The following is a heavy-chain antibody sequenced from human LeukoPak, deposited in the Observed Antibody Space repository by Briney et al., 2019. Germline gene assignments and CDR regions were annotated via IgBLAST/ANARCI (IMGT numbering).Heavy chain of an antibody. CDR3: ARVYKAVAGDYYGMDV. Sequence: GGSLRLSCTASGFTFSNYWMSWVRQAPGKGLEWVAVISYDGSNKYYADSVKGRFTISRDNSKNTLYLQMNSLRAEDTAVYYCARVYKAVAGDYYGMDVWGQGTTVTVSS. J-gene: IGHJ6*02. CDR1: GFTFSNYW. D-gene: IGHD6-19*01. CDR2: ISYDGSNK. V-gene: IGHV3-30-3*01.